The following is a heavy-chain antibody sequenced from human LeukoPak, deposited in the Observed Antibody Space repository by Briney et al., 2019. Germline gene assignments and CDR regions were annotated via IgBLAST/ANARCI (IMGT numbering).Heavy chain of an antibody. CDR1: GGTFSSYA. CDR2: IIPIFGTA. V-gene: IGHV1-69*05. J-gene: IGHJ5*02. Sequence: GASVKVSCKASGGTFSSYAISWVRQAPGQGLEWMGGIIPIFGTANYAQKFQGRVTITTDESTSTAYMELSSLRSEDTAVYYCASWNSSSWYTDWFDPWGRGTLVTVSS. D-gene: IGHD6-13*01. CDR3: ASWNSSSWYTDWFDP.